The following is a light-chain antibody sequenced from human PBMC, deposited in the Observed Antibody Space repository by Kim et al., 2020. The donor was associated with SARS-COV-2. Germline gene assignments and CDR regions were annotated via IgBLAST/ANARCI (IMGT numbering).Light chain of an antibody. V-gene: IGKV1-8*01. CDR1: QGVSIY. J-gene: IGKJ4*01. CDR2: APS. Sequence: ASTGSRVTITSRASQGVSIYLAWYQQKPGKAPRLLIHAPSSLHSGVPPRFTGSGAGTDFTLTINCPQSEDFATYYCQQYYTHPLTFGGGTKVEIK. CDR3: QQYYTHPLT.